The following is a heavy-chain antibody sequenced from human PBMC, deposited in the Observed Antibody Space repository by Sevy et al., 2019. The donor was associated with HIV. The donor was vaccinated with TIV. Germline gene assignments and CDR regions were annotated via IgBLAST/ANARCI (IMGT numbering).Heavy chain of an antibody. CDR3: ARQRASSGYFYFDS. CDR2: IFYSGST. D-gene: IGHD3-22*01. Sequence: SETLSLTCTVSGGSISSGDYYWGWIRQPPGKGLEWIGYIFYSGSTYFNPSLKSRVTISLDTSKSQFSLRLSSVTAADTAGFSCARQRASSGYFYFDSWGQGTLVTVSS. J-gene: IGHJ4*02. V-gene: IGHV4-30-4*01. CDR1: GGSISSGDYY.